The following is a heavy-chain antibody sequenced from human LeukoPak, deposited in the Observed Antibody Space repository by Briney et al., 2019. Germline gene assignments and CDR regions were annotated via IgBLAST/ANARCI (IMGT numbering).Heavy chain of an antibody. CDR3: ASYKSARGSYYRNAFDI. Sequence: SETLSLTCTVSGGSISSYYWSWIRQPPGKGLEWIGYIYYSGSTNYNPSLKSRVTISVDTSKNQFSLKLSSVTAADTAVYYCASYKSARGSYYRNAFDIWGQGTMVTASS. CDR2: IYYSGST. CDR1: GGSISSYY. D-gene: IGHD1-26*01. V-gene: IGHV4-59*01. J-gene: IGHJ3*02.